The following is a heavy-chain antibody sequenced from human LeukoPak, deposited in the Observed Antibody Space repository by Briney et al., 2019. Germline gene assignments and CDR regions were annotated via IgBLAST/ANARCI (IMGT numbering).Heavy chain of an antibody. Sequence: GGSLRLSCAASGFTFSSYGMHWVRQAPGKGLGWVAVISYDGSNKYYADSVKGRFTISRDNSKNTLYLQMNSLRAEDTAVYYCAKDRYYYDSSGSIYFGYWGQGTLVTVSS. V-gene: IGHV3-30*18. J-gene: IGHJ4*02. CDR2: ISYDGSNK. CDR3: AKDRYYYDSSGSIYFGY. D-gene: IGHD3-22*01. CDR1: GFTFSSYG.